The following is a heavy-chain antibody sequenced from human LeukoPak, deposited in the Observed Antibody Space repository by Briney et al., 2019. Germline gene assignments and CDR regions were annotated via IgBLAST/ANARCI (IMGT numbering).Heavy chain of an antibody. Sequence: GGSLRLSCAASGFTFSNYWMHWVRQAPGKGLEWASSISSSSSYIYYADSVKGRFTISRDNAKNSLYLQMNSLRAEDTAVYYCARDQGRYCSGGSCYAFDPWGQGTLVTVSS. CDR1: GFTFSNYW. CDR3: ARDQGRYCSGGSCYAFDP. D-gene: IGHD2-15*01. V-gene: IGHV3-21*01. CDR2: ISSSSSYI. J-gene: IGHJ5*02.